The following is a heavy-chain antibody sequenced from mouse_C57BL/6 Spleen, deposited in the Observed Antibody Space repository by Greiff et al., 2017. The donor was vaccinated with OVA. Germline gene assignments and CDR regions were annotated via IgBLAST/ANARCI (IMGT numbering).Heavy chain of an antibody. D-gene: IGHD2-4*01. Sequence: VKLMESGPELVKPGASVKISCKASGYAFSSSWMNWVKQRPGKGLEWIGRIYPGDGDTNYNGKFKGKATLTAAKSSSTAYMQLSSLTSEDSAVYFCARTGDYLDYWGQGTTLTVSS. CDR2: IYPGDGDT. J-gene: IGHJ2*01. CDR3: ARTGDYLDY. CDR1: GYAFSSSW. V-gene: IGHV1-82*01.